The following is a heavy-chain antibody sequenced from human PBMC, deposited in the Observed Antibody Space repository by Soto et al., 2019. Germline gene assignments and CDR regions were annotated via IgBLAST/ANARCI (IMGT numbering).Heavy chain of an antibody. V-gene: IGHV4-39*01. CDR2: VYSHGVK. CDR3: ARLGGFSAGTFDY. D-gene: IGHD3-10*01. Sequence: SETLSLTCTVSGVSLTSPSYFWGWVRQPPGKGLEWIAAVYSHGVKCYNPSLNSRVSISVDTSANRFSLTLTSLTAADTAVYYCARLGGFSAGTFDYWGQGTLVTVSS. J-gene: IGHJ4*02. CDR1: GVSLTSPSYF.